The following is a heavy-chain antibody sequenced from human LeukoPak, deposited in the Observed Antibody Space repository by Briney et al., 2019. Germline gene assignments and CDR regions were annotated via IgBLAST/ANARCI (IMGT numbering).Heavy chain of an antibody. CDR1: GFTFSSHW. Sequence: PGGSLRLSCAASGFTFSSHWMHWVRQAPGKGLVWVSRINSDGSSTSYADSVKGRFTISRDNAKNTLYLQMNSLRAEDTAVYYCATVGSAGWYYFDYWGQGTLVTVSS. CDR2: INSDGSST. J-gene: IGHJ4*02. D-gene: IGHD6-19*01. V-gene: IGHV3-74*01. CDR3: ATVGSAGWYYFDY.